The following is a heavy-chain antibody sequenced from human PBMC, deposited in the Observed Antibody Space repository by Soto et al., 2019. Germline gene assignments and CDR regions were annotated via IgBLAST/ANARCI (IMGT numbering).Heavy chain of an antibody. J-gene: IGHJ4*02. CDR2: ISTSGGST. D-gene: IGHD5-18*01. CDR3: ARDGLGAYTYGSYYFDY. V-gene: IGHV3-23*01. Sequence: EVQLLESGGGLVQPGGSLRLSCAASGFTFSNYAMSWVRQAPGKGLEWVSTISTSGGSTYSADSVKGRFTISRDNSKNTLKLQINSQRAEDTAVYYCARDGLGAYTYGSYYFDYWGQGTLVTVSS. CDR1: GFTFSNYA.